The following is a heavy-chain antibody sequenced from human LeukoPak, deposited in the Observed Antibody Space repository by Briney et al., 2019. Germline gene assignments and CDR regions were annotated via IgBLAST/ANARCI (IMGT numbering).Heavy chain of an antibody. D-gene: IGHD6-6*01. V-gene: IGHV4-59*08. CDR2: IYYSGST. Sequence: PSETLSLTCTVSGGSISSYYWNWIRQPPGKGLEWIVYIYYSGSTSYNPSLKSRVTTLVDTSKNQFSLRLSSVTAADTAVYYCAREYSSSSGRRAFDFWGQGTMVTVSS. CDR1: GGSISSYY. J-gene: IGHJ3*01. CDR3: AREYSSSSGRRAFDF.